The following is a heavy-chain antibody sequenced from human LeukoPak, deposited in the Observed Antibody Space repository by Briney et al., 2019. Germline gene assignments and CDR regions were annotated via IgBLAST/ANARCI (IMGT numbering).Heavy chain of an antibody. CDR3: ARGGRGPITMVRGAYFFDY. J-gene: IGHJ4*02. V-gene: IGHV3-48*03. CDR1: GFTFSTYD. CDR2: ISSSGITI. Sequence: PGGSLRLSCAASGFTFSTYDMNWVRQAPGKGLEWISYISSSGITIFYADSVKGRFTISRDNAKNSLYLQMNSLRAEDTAMYYCARGGRGPITMVRGAYFFDYWGQGTLVTVSS. D-gene: IGHD3-10*01.